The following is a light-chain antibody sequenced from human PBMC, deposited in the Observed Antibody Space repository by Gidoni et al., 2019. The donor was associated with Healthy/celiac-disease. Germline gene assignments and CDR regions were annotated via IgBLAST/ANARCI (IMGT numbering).Light chain of an antibody. CDR2: DAS. J-gene: IGKJ1*01. V-gene: IGKV1-5*01. CDR1: QSISSW. CDR3: QQYNSYSRT. Sequence: DIQMTQSPSTLSASVGARVTITCRASQSISSWLAWYQQKPGKAPKLLIYDASSLESGVPSGFSGSGAGTEFTLTISSLQPDNFATYYCQQYNSYSRTFGQGTKVEIK.